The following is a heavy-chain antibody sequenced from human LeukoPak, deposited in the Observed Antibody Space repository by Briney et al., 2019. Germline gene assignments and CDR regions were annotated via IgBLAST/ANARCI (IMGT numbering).Heavy chain of an antibody. V-gene: IGHV4-31*03. CDR2: IYYSGST. CDR1: GGSISSGGYY. D-gene: IGHD3-22*01. CDR3: ARGPDSSGYYYGYWYFGL. Sequence: SETLSLTCTVSGGSISSGGYYWSWIRQHPGKGLEWIGYIYYSGSTYYSPSLKSRVTISVDTSKNQFSLKLSSVTAADTAVYYCARGPDSSGYYYGYWYFGLWGRGTLVTVSS. J-gene: IGHJ2*01.